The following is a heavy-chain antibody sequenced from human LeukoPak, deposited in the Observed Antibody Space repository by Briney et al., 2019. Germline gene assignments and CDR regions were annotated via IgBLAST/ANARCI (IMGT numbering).Heavy chain of an antibody. V-gene: IGHV3-48*01. Sequence: GGSLRLSCAASGFTFSSYSMNWVRQAPGKGLEWVSYISSSSSTIYYADSVKGRFTISRDNSKNTLYLQMNSLRAADTAVYYCAKDWGAVLSASGSYYNHWGQGTLVTVSS. D-gene: IGHD3-10*01. CDR2: ISSSSSTI. CDR1: GFTFSSYS. J-gene: IGHJ5*02. CDR3: AKDWGAVLSASGSYYNH.